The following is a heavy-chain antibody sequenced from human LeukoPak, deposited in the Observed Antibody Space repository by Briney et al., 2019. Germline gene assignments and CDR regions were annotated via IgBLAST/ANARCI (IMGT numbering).Heavy chain of an antibody. V-gene: IGHV3-23*01. CDR1: GFTFSSYA. J-gene: IGHJ4*02. Sequence: PGGPLRLSCAASGFTFSSYAMSWVRQAPGKGLEWVSAISGSGGSTYYADSVKGRFTISRDNSKNTLYLQMNSLRAEDTAVYYCAKGEYYYDSSGYYYGFDYWGQGTLVTVSS. CDR2: ISGSGGST. D-gene: IGHD3-22*01. CDR3: AKGEYYYDSSGYYYGFDY.